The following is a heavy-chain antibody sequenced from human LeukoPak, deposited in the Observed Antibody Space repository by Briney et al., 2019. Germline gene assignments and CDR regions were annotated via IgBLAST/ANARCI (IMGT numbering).Heavy chain of an antibody. CDR1: GFTFSTYW. V-gene: IGHV3-74*01. CDR3: ARGAPADY. CDR2: INTDGSTT. D-gene: IGHD2-2*01. J-gene: IGHJ4*02. Sequence: GGSLRLSCTASGFTFSTYWMHWVRQAPGKGLVWVSRINTDGSTTTYADSVKGRFTISRDNAKNTLYLQMNSLRAEDTAVYFCARGAPADYWGQGTLVTVSS.